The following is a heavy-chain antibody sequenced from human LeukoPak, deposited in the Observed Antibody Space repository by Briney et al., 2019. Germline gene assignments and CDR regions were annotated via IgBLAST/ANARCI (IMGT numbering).Heavy chain of an antibody. CDR2: ISGSGGST. CDR3: ARYATVAAHRDFDY. V-gene: IGHV3-23*01. J-gene: IGHJ4*02. D-gene: IGHD6-19*01. Sequence: HAGGSLRLSCAASGFTFSSYAMSWVRQAPGKGLEWVSAISGSGGSTYYADSVKGRFTISRDNAKNSLYLQMNSLRAEDTALYYCARYATVAAHRDFDYWGQGTLVTVSS. CDR1: GFTFSSYA.